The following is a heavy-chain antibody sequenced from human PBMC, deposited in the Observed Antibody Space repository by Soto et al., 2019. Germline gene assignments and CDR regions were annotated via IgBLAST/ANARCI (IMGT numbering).Heavy chain of an antibody. J-gene: IGHJ6*02. CDR1: GGSVSSGSYY. D-gene: IGHD5-18*01. CDR2: IYYSGST. CDR3: ARDKEDIAMPPYGMDV. V-gene: IGHV4-61*01. Sequence: SETLSLTCTVSGGSVSSGSYYWSWIRQPPGKGLEWIGYIYYSGSTNYNPSLKSRVTISVDTSKNQFSLKLSSVTAADTAVYYCARDKEDIAMPPYGMDVWGQGTTVTVSS.